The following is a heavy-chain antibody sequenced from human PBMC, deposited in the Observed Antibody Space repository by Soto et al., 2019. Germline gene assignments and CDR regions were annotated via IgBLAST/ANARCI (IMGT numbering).Heavy chain of an antibody. J-gene: IGHJ6*02. D-gene: IGHD3-10*01. CDR3: AREEDPGSPPNYYYYYGMDV. CDR1: GYTFTSYY. CDR2: INPSRGST. V-gene: IGHV1-46*01. Sequence: GASVKVSCKASGYTFTSYYMHWVRQAPGQGLEWMGIINPSRGSTTYAQRFQGRVTMTRDTSTSTVYLELSSLRSEDTAVYYCAREEDPGSPPNYYYYYGMDVWGQGTTVTVSS.